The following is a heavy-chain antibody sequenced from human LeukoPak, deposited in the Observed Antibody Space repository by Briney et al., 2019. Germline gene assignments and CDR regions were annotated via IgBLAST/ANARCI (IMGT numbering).Heavy chain of an antibody. V-gene: IGHV3-53*04. CDR1: GFTVRNNH. CDR3: ARESTPLRGAFDP. Sequence: QPGGSLRLSCAASGFTVRNNHMSWVRQAPGKGLEWVSVIDSRDSTYHADSVKGRFTISRHTSKNTLYLQMNSLRAEDTAVYYCARESTPLRGAFDPWGPGTLVTVSS. J-gene: IGHJ5*02. D-gene: IGHD5-24*01. CDR2: IDSRDST.